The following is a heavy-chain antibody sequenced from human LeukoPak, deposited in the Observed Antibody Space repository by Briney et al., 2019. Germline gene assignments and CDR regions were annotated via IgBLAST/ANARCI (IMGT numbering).Heavy chain of an antibody. Sequence: GGSLRLSCAASGFTFSSYTMNWARQAPGKGLEWVSYISSSSSTIYYADSVKGRFTISRDNAKNSLYLQMNSLKTEDTAVYYCTTDPLYYDEISVDYWGQGTLVTVSS. V-gene: IGHV3-48*04. CDR2: ISSSSSTI. J-gene: IGHJ4*02. CDR1: GFTFSSYT. CDR3: TTDPLYYDEISVDY. D-gene: IGHD3-3*01.